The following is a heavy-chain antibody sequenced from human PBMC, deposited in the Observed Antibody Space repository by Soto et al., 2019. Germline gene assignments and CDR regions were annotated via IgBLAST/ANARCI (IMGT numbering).Heavy chain of an antibody. J-gene: IGHJ6*02. V-gene: IGHV3-30*18. D-gene: IGHD1-20*01. CDR3: AKDVWYNWNYYYYGMDV. CDR1: GFTFSSYG. Sequence: QVQLVESGGGVVQPGRSLRLSCAASGFTFSSYGMHLVRQAPGKGLEWVAVISDDGSNKYYADSVKGRFTISRDNSKNTLYLQMNSLRAEDTAVYYCAKDVWYNWNYYYYGMDVWGQGTTVTVSS. CDR2: ISDDGSNK.